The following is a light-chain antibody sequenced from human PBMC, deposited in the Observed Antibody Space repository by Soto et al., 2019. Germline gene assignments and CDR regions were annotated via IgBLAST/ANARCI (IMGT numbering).Light chain of an antibody. V-gene: IGKV1-39*01. CDR2: AAS. Sequence: DIQMTQSPSSLSASVGESVTIACRASQRISNYLDWYQQKPGRAPDLLIFAASILHSGVPSRFSGSGYGTDFTLTISSLQPEDFATYYCQQSDSSPYTFGQGTKLEI. CDR3: QQSDSSPYT. J-gene: IGKJ2*01. CDR1: QRISNY.